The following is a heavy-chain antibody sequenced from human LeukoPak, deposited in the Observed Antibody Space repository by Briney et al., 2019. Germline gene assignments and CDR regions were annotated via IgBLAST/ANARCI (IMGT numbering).Heavy chain of an antibody. CDR1: GDSFTNYW. CDR2: IYPGDSDT. V-gene: IGHV5-51*01. Sequence: GESLKIPCQGSGDSFTNYWIAWVRQMPGKGLEWMGIIYPGDSDTTYSPSFQGQVTISADKSISTAYLQWSSLKASDTAMYYCARRGYCGGDCYSDYWGQGTLVTVSS. D-gene: IGHD2-21*02. J-gene: IGHJ4*02. CDR3: ARRGYCGGDCYSDY.